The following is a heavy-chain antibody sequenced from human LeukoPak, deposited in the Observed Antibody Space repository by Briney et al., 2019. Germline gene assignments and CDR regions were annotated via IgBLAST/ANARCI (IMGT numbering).Heavy chain of an antibody. J-gene: IGHJ4*02. CDR2: ITWNGGNI. D-gene: IGHD1-26*01. Sequence: GGSLRLSCAASGFTFDDYAMHWVRQAPGKGLEWVSGITWNGGNIGYADSVKSRFTISRDNAKNSLYLQMNSLRAEDTALYYCAKGYSGSYLGYYFDYWGQGTLVTVSS. V-gene: IGHV3-9*01. CDR3: AKGYSGSYLGYYFDY. CDR1: GFTFDDYA.